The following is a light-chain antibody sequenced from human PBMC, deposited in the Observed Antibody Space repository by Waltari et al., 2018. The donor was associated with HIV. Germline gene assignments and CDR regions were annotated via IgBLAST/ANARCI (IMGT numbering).Light chain of an antibody. Sequence: QSALTQPASVSGSPGQSITISCTGTNRDVGGSNYTHWYQQHPGKAPKLMIYDVSNRPSGVSNRFSGSKSGNTASLTISGLQAEDEADYYCSSYTSSSTRVFGTGTKVTVL. V-gene: IGLV2-14*01. CDR2: DVS. J-gene: IGLJ1*01. CDR3: SSYTSSSTRV. CDR1: NRDVGGSNY.